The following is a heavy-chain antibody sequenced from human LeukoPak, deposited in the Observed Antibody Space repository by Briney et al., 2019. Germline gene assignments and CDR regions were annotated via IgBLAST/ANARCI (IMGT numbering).Heavy chain of an antibody. V-gene: IGHV1-8*02. CDR3: ARDKYSSGWYSWFDP. CDR2: MNPNSGNT. J-gene: IGHJ5*02. Sequence: ASVKVSCKASGYTFTGYYMHWVRQAPGQGLEWMGWMNPNSGNTGYAQKFQGRVTMTRNTSISTAYMELSSLRSEDTAVYYCARDKYSSGWYSWFDPWGQGTLVTVSS. CDR1: GYTFTGYY. D-gene: IGHD6-19*01.